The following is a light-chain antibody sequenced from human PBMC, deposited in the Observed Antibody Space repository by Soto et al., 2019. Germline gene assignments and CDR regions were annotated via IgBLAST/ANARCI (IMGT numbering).Light chain of an antibody. J-gene: IGKJ4*01. CDR3: QQFNSLPLT. CDR2: AAS. Sequence: DFEMTQSPSTLSASAGERVTLSCRASQGIDDWLAWYQQKPGQTPRLLIYAASSWPSGISGSFSGSGSGTEFTLTISSLQPEDFAAYYCQQFNSLPLTSCGGTKVDIK. V-gene: IGKV1-12*01. CDR1: QGIDDW.